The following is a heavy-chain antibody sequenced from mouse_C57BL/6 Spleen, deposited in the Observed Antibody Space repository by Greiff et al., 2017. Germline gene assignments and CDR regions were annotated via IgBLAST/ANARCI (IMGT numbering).Heavy chain of an antibody. Sequence: QVHVKQSGPGLVQPSQSLSITCTVSGFSFTSYGVHWVRQSPGKGLEWLGVIWSGGSTDYNAAFISRLSISKDNSKCQVFFKMSSLQADDTGIYYCARDYYSNYAHFDYWGQGTTLTVSS. CDR1: GFSFTSYG. CDR3: ARDYYSNYAHFDY. V-gene: IGHV2-2*01. J-gene: IGHJ2*01. CDR2: IWSGGST. D-gene: IGHD2-5*01.